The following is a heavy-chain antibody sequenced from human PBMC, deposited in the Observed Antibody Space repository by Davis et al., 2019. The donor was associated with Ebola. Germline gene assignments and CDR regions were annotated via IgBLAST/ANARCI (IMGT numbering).Heavy chain of an antibody. CDR2: IRSKANSYAT. V-gene: IGHV3-73*01. J-gene: IGHJ6*02. Sequence: PGGSLRLSCAASGFTFSGSAMHWVRQASGKGLEWVGRIRSKANSYATAYAASVKGRFTISRDDSKNTAYLQMNSLKTEDTAVYYCARDGAIGYCSGGSCSVGMYYYYYGMDVWGQGTTVTVSS. D-gene: IGHD2-15*01. CDR3: ARDGAIGYCSGGSCSVGMYYYYYGMDV. CDR1: GFTFSGSA.